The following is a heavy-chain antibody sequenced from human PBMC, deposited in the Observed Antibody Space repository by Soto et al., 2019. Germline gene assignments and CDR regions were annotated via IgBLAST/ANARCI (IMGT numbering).Heavy chain of an antibody. V-gene: IGHV1-18*01. CDR3: ARDLLYSSSWYSPSTNWFDP. J-gene: IGHJ5*02. CDR2: ISAYNGNT. Sequence: ASVKVSCKASGYTFTSYGISWVRQAPGQGPEWMGWISAYNGNTNYAQKLQGRVTMTTDTSTSTAYMELRSLRSDDTAVYYCARDLLYSSSWYSPSTNWFDPWGQGTLVTVSS. D-gene: IGHD6-13*01. CDR1: GYTFTSYG.